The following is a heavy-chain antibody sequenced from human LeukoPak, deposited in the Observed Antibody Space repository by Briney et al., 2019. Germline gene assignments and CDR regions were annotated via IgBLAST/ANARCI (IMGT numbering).Heavy chain of an antibody. D-gene: IGHD3-3*01. J-gene: IGHJ4*02. Sequence: PGGSLRLSCAASGFTFSSYWMHWVRQAAGKGLVWVSRINRDGSSTSYADSVKGLFTISRDNAKNTLYLQMNSLRAEDTAVYYCARGGYYRAYYFDYWGQGTLVTVSS. CDR2: INRDGSST. CDR3: ARGGYYRAYYFDY. V-gene: IGHV3-74*01. CDR1: GFTFSSYW.